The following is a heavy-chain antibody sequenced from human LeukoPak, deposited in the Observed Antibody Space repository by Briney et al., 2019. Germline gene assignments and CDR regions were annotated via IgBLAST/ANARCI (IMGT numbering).Heavy chain of an antibody. D-gene: IGHD2-15*01. V-gene: IGHV3-30-3*01. CDR3: AKDWWGSGDIVVVVAAYFDY. CDR1: GFTFSSYA. J-gene: IGHJ4*02. Sequence: GGSLRLSCAAFGFTFSSYAMHWVRQAPGKGLEWVAVISYDGSNIYYADSVKGRFTISRDNSKNTLYLQMNSLRAEDTAVYYCAKDWWGSGDIVVVVAAYFDYWGQGTLVTVSS. CDR2: ISYDGSNI.